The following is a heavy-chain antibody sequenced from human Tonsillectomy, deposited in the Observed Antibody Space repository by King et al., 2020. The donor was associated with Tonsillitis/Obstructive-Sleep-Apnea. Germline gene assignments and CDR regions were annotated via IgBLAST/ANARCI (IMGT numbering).Heavy chain of an antibody. CDR1: GYTFTSYG. V-gene: IGHV1-18*01. CDR2: ISAYNGNT. J-gene: IGHJ5*02. D-gene: IGHD6-13*01. CDR3: ARSTPYIAAAGIMPASFNWFDP. Sequence: QLVQSGAEVKKPGASVKVSCKASGYTFTSYGISWVRQAPGQGLEWRGWISAYNGNTNYAQKLQGRATMTTDTSTSTAYMELRSLRPDDTAVYYCARSTPYIAAAGIMPASFNWFDPWGQGTLVTVSS.